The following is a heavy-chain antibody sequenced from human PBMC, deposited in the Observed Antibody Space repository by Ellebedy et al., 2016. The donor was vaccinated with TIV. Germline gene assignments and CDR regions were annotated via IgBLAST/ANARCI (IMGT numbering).Heavy chain of an antibody. CDR3: ARGSIAARSDY. V-gene: IGHV3-21*04. J-gene: IGHJ4*02. CDR1: GFTFSNYA. D-gene: IGHD6-6*01. CDR2: ISRTSGSK. Sequence: GESLKISXTASGFTFSNYAMSWVRQAPGKGLEWVSSISRTSGSKFYADSVKGRFTISRDNAKNSLYLQMNSLRAEDTAVYYCARGSIAARSDYWGQGTLVTVSS.